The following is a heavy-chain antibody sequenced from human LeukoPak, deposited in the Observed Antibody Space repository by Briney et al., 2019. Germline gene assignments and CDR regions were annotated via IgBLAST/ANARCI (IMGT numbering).Heavy chain of an antibody. V-gene: IGHV1-8*03. CDR1: GYTFTSSD. CDR2: MNPNSGNT. J-gene: IGHJ4*02. Sequence: ASVKVSCKASGYTFTSSDINWVRQATGQGLEWMGWMNPNSGNTGYAQQFQGRVTITGNTSIRTAYMELRSLRSDDTAVYYCARMPWGRTRSRTYYFDYWGQGTLVTVSP. D-gene: IGHD7-27*01. CDR3: ARMPWGRTRSRTYYFDY.